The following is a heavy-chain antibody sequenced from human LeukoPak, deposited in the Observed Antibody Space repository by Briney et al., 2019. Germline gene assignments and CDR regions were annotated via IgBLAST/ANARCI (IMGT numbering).Heavy chain of an antibody. CDR2: IYSGGST. CDR3: ARERGGHGMDV. J-gene: IGHJ6*02. CDR1: GFIVSSNY. Sequence: GGSLRLSCAASGFIVSSNYMSWVRQAPGKGLEWVSVIYSGGSTYYADSVKGRFTISRDNSKNTLYLQTNSLRAEDTAVYYCARERGGHGMDVWGQGTTVTVSS. V-gene: IGHV3-53*01. D-gene: IGHD2-15*01.